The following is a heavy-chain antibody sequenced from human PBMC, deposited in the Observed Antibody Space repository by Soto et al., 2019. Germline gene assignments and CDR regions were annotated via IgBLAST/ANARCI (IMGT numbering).Heavy chain of an antibody. Sequence: GASVAVSCKASGYTSTSYDINWVRQANGQGLEWMGWMNPNSGNTGYAQKFQGRVTMTRNTSISTAYMELSSLRSEDTAVYYCARDYYGSGSYNHYYYYGMDVWGQGTTVTVSS. J-gene: IGHJ6*02. CDR3: ARDYYGSGSYNHYYYYGMDV. CDR1: GYTSTSYD. CDR2: MNPNSGNT. V-gene: IGHV1-8*01. D-gene: IGHD3-10*01.